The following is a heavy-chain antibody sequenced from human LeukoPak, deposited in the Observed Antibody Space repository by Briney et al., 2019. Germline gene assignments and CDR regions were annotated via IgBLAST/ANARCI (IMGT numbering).Heavy chain of an antibody. CDR3: ARENDILTGYGWFDP. CDR2: ISAYNGNT. D-gene: IGHD3-9*01. Sequence: ASVKVSCKASGYTFTSYGISWVRQAPGQGLEWMGWISAYNGNTNYAQKLQGRVTMTTDTSTSTAYMELRSLRSDDTAVYYCARENDILTGYGWFDPWDQGTLVTVSS. V-gene: IGHV1-18*01. CDR1: GYTFTSYG. J-gene: IGHJ5*02.